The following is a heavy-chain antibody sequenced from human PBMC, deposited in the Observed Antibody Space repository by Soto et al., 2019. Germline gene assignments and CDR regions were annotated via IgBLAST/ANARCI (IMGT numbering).Heavy chain of an antibody. V-gene: IGHV4-59*02. CDR2: TAYTGNT. CDR3: AKSSRQYASAIQAFFDP. D-gene: IGHD2-2*01. Sequence: PSETLSLTCVVSGGSVTSYHWSWIRQFPGKGLEWIAYTAYTGNTNYNPSLKSRVTISIDTTKNQLSLKLTSMTAADTAVYYCAKSSRQYASAIQAFFDPWGLGTLVTVSS. CDR1: GGSVTSYH. J-gene: IGHJ5*02.